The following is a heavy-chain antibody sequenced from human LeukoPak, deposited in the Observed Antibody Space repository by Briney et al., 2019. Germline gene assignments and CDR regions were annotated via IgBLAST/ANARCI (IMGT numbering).Heavy chain of an antibody. CDR1: GGSFSGYY. CDR3: ARDIAAQPKTNYELWFDY. V-gene: IGHV4-34*01. CDR2: INHSGST. D-gene: IGHD6-13*01. Sequence: PSETLSLTCAVYGGSFSGYYWSWIRQPPGKGLEWIGEINHSGSTNYNPSLKSRVTISVDTSKNQFSLKLSSVTAADTAVYYCARDIAAQPKTNYELWFDYRGQGTLVTVSS. J-gene: IGHJ4*02.